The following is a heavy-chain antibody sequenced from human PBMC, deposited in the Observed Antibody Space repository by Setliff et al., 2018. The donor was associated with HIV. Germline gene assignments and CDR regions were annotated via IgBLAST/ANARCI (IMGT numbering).Heavy chain of an antibody. CDR1: GYTFSDYY. D-gene: IGHD1-26*01. V-gene: IGHV1-8*02. Sequence: ASVKVSCKASGYTFSDYYIHWVRQAPGQGLEWMGWMNPNSGNTGYAQKFQGRVTMTRNTSISTAYMELSSLRSEDTAVYFCATNHYRLLYEVGHWFDPGGQGALVTVS. CDR2: MNPNSGNT. J-gene: IGHJ5*02. CDR3: ATNHYRLLYEVGHWFDP.